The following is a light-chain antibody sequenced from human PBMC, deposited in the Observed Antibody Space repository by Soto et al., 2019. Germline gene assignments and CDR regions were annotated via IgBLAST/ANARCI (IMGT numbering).Light chain of an antibody. CDR3: SSYAGSNNLV. CDR1: SSDVDGDNY. CDR2: EVS. Sequence: QSALTQPPSASGSPGQSVTISCTGTSSDVDGDNYVSWYQQHPGKAPKLMIYEVSKRPSGVPDRFSGSKSGNTASLTVSGLQAEDEAVYHCSSYAGSNNLVFGGGTKLTVL. J-gene: IGLJ2*01. V-gene: IGLV2-8*01.